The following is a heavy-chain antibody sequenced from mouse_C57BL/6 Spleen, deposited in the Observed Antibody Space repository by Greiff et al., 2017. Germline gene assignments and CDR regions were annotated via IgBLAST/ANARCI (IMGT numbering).Heavy chain of an antibody. J-gene: IGHJ4*01. V-gene: IGHV1-80*01. CDR1: GYAFSSYW. CDR2: IYPGDGDT. CDR3: ARTLGYYYAMDY. Sequence: VQLQQSGAELVKPGASVKISCKASGYAFSSYWMNWVKQRPGKGLEWIGQIYPGDGDTNYNGKFKGKATLTADKSSSTAYMQLSSLTSEDSAVYFCARTLGYYYAMDYWGQGTSVTVSS. D-gene: IGHD4-1*01.